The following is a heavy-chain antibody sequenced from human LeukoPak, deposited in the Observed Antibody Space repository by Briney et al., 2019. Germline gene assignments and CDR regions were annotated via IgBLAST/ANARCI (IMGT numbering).Heavy chain of an antibody. D-gene: IGHD3-22*01. CDR2: IKSDGST. Sequence: GGSLRLPCAASGFTFSGFWMHWVRQAPGKGLVWVSRIKSDGSTNYADSVKGRFTISRDNAKNTVSLQMNSLRVEDTGVYYCARAPSEIGGYYPEYFRHWGQGTLVTVSS. CDR1: GFTFSGFW. J-gene: IGHJ1*01. V-gene: IGHV3-74*01. CDR3: ARAPSEIGGYYPEYFRH.